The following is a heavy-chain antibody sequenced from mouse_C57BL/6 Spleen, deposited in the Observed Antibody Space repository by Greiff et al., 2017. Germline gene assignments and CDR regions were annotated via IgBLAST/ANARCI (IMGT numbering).Heavy chain of an antibody. CDR3: ASSHYYGSSRLYFDY. D-gene: IGHD1-1*01. Sequence: QVQLQQSDAELVKPGASVKISCKVSGYTFTDHTIHWMKQRPEQGLEWIGYIYPRDGSTKYNEKFKGKATLTADKSSSTAYMQLNSLTSEDSAVYFCASSHYYGSSRLYFDYWGQGTTLTVSS. V-gene: IGHV1-78*01. CDR1: GYTFTDHT. J-gene: IGHJ2*01. CDR2: IYPRDGST.